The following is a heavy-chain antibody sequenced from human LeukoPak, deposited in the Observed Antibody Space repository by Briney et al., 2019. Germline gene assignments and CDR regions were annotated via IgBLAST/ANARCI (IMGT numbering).Heavy chain of an antibody. V-gene: IGHV3-23*01. Sequence: GGSLRLSCTASTFTFSNYAMSWVRQAPGKGLEWVSAISGSGDSTYYADSVKGRFTISRDICNNTLYLQMKSLRAEDTAVYYCAKDIHTIDALDIWGQGTMVTVSS. J-gene: IGHJ3*02. CDR1: TFTFSNYA. CDR2: ISGSGDST. D-gene: IGHD3-3*01. CDR3: AKDIHTIDALDI.